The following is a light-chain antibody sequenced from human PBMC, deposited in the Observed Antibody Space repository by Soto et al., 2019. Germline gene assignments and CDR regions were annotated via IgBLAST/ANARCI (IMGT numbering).Light chain of an antibody. J-gene: IGKJ1*01. CDR2: GAS. V-gene: IGKV3-20*01. CDR3: QKYSDSPPT. CDR1: QIVSARY. Sequence: LVLTQSPGTLSLSPVDIATLSCSSSQIVSARYLAWYHQKPGQAPRLLIFGASDRATGIPDRFSGSGSGTDFTLTIDRLEPEDFAMYYCQKYSDSPPTCGKGTTGDIK.